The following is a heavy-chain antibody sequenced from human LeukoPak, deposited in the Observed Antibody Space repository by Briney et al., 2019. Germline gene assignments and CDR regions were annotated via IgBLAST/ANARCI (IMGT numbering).Heavy chain of an antibody. D-gene: IGHD3-22*01. V-gene: IGHV4-31*03. CDR2: IHPSGML. CDR1: GASFNSDDQY. CDR3: SRGLDSRKLGN. J-gene: IGHJ4*02. Sequence: SQTLSLTCTVSGASFNSDDQYWNWIRQSPGKGLEWIGSIHPSGMLYSNPSLESRVTMSRDTSKNQFSLNLNSVTAANTAVYFCSRGLDSRKLGNWGQGILVTVSS.